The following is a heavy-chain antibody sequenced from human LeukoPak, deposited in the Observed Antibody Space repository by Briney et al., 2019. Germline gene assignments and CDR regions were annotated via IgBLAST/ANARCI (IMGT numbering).Heavy chain of an antibody. V-gene: IGHV4-59*01. D-gene: IGHD6-19*01. Sequence: RSETLSLTCTVSGGSIGSYYWNWIRQAPGKGLEWIGYIHYSGSTNHNSALKSRVTISVDTSKNQYSLKLSSVTAADTAVYYCARDGVAGGFDYWGQGALVTVS. J-gene: IGHJ4*02. CDR2: IHYSGST. CDR1: GGSIGSYY. CDR3: ARDGVAGGFDY.